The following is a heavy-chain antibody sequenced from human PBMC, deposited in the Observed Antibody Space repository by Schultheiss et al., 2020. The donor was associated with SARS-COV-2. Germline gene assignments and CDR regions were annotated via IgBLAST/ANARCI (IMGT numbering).Heavy chain of an antibody. CDR1: GYTFTAYY. V-gene: IGHV1-2*02. CDR3: ARDFRDPIYTMIVFTHHTPFDP. Sequence: ASVKVSCKASGYTFTAYYMHWVRQAPGQGLEWMGWINPNSGGTNYAQKFQGRVTMTTDTSTSTAYMELRSLRSDDTAVYYCARDFRDPIYTMIVFTHHTPFDPWGQGTLVTVSS. D-gene: IGHD3-22*01. J-gene: IGHJ5*02. CDR2: INPNSGGT.